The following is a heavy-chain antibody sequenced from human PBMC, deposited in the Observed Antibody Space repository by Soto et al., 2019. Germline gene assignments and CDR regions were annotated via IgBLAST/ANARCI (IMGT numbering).Heavy chain of an antibody. D-gene: IGHD3-22*01. CDR1: GGSIKNYY. Sequence: SETLSLTCTVSGGSIKNYYWSWIRQPAGKGLEWIGRIYSTGSTNYNASLKSRVTMSVDTSNNQFSLRLRSVTAADTAVYYCARDEYYDSNNWFDTWGQGTLVTVSS. CDR3: ARDEYYDSNNWFDT. CDR2: IYSTGST. V-gene: IGHV4-4*07. J-gene: IGHJ5*02.